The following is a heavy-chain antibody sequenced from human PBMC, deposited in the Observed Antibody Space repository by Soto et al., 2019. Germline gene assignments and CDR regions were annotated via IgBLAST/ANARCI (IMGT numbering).Heavy chain of an antibody. V-gene: IGHV3-23*01. CDR1: GFTFSTYA. Sequence: GGSLRLSCAASGFTFSTYAMSWVRQAQGKGLEWVSIISGTGDSTYYADSVKGRFTISRDNSKNTLFLQMNSLRADDTGVYYCAKVHDSSGYYFAPFFDYWGQGTLVTVSS. CDR2: ISGTGDST. CDR3: AKVHDSSGYYFAPFFDY. J-gene: IGHJ4*02. D-gene: IGHD3-22*01.